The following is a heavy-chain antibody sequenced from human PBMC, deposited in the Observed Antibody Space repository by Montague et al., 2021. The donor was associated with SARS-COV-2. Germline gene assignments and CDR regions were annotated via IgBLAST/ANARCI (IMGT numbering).Heavy chain of an antibody. CDR1: GFSLSTSGMC. CDR2: IDWDDDK. V-gene: IGHV2-70*01. J-gene: IGHJ4*02. Sequence: ALVKPTQTLTLTCTFSGFSLSTSGMCVSWIRQPPGKALEWLALIDWDDDKYYSTSLKTRLTISKDTSKNQVVLTMTNMDPVDTATYYCARIPYDILTGYYSGFDYWGQGTLVTVSS. D-gene: IGHD3-9*01. CDR3: ARIPYDILTGYYSGFDY.